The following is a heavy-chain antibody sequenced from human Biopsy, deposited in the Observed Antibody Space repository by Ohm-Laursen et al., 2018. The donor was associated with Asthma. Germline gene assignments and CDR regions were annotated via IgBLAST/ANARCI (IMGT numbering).Heavy chain of an antibody. D-gene: IGHD3-22*01. J-gene: IGHJ4*02. V-gene: IGHV4-31*11. CDR1: YGSITSGGYY. CDR3: ARAQDYYDSRGYYRSFDY. CDR2: IYYSGST. Sequence: TLSLTCGVSYGSITSGGYYWTWIRQHPGKGLEWIGFIYYSGSTYYNPSLKSRVSISIDTSKNQFSLKLSSVTAADTAVYYCARAQDYYDSRGYYRSFDYWGQGTLVTVSS.